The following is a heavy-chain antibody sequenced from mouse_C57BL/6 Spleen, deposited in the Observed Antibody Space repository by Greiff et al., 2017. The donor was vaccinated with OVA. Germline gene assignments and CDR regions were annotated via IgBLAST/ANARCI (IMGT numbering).Heavy chain of an antibody. J-gene: IGHJ2*01. V-gene: IGHV1-15*01. CDR3: TRDGTGYYFDY. D-gene: IGHD3-3*01. Sequence: QVHVKQSGAELVRPGASVTLSCKASGYTFTDYEMHWVKQTPVHGLEWIGAIDPETGGTAYNQKFKGKAILTADKSSSTAYMELRSLTSEYSAVYYCTRDGTGYYFDYWGQGTTLTVSS. CDR2: IDPETGGT. CDR1: GYTFTDYE.